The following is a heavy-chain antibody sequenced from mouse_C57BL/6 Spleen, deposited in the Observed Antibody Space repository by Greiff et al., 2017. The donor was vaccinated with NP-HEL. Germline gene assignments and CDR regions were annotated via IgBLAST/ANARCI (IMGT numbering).Heavy chain of an antibody. Sequence: QVQLQHSGPELVKPGASVKISCKASGYAFSSSWMNWVKQRPGKGLEWIGRIYPGDGDTNYNGKFKGKATLTADKSSSTAYMQLSILTSEDSAVYFCARGSYGSSSWGQGTLVTVSA. CDR3: ARGSYGSSS. J-gene: IGHJ3*01. D-gene: IGHD1-1*01. V-gene: IGHV1-82*01. CDR1: GYAFSSSW. CDR2: IYPGDGDT.